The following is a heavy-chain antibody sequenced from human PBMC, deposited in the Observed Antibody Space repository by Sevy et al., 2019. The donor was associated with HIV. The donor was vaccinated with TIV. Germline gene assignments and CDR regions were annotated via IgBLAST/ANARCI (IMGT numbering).Heavy chain of an antibody. CDR2: ISYDGSNK. J-gene: IGHJ3*02. CDR1: GFTFSSYG. Sequence: GGSLRLSCAASGFTFSSYGMHWVRQAPGKGLEWVAVISYDGSNKYYADSVKGRFTISRDNSKNTLYLQMNSLRAEDTAVYYCANGAGYSYGYIDAFDIWGQRTMVTVSS. D-gene: IGHD5-18*01. CDR3: ANGAGYSYGYIDAFDI. V-gene: IGHV3-30*18.